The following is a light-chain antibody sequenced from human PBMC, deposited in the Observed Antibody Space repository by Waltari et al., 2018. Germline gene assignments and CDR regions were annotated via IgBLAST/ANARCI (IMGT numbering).Light chain of an antibody. V-gene: IGKV2-28*01. CDR1: QSLLHSNGYNY. J-gene: IGKJ5*01. CDR2: LGY. CDR3: MQAVQTRT. Sequence: DIVMTQSPLSLPVTPGEPASVSCRSSQSLLHSNGYNYLDWYLQKPGQSPQLLIYLGYNRASGVPDRFSGSGSGTDFTLKISRVEAEDVGVYYCMQAVQTRTFGQGTRLEIK.